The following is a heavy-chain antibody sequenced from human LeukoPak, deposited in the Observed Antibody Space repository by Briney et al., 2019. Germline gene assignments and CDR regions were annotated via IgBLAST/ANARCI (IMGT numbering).Heavy chain of an antibody. CDR2: INPSGGST. J-gene: IGHJ4*02. Sequence: ASVKVSCKASGYTFTSYYMHWVRQAPGQGLEWMGIINPSGGSTSYAQKFQGRVTMTRGTSTSTVYMELSSLRSEDTAVYYCARDVYYDILTPPRFDYWGQGTLVTVSS. V-gene: IGHV1-46*03. CDR3: ARDVYYDILTPPRFDY. CDR1: GYTFTSYY. D-gene: IGHD3-9*01.